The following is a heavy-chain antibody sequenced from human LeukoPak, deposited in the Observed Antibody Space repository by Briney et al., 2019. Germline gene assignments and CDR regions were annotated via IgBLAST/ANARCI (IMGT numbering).Heavy chain of an antibody. J-gene: IGHJ5*02. CDR3: ATLDGDYALGWFDP. CDR1: GGTFSSYA. D-gene: IGHD4-17*01. V-gene: IGHV1-69*05. Sequence: SVKVSCKASGGTFSSYAISWVRQAPGQGLERMGGIIPIFGTANYAQKFQGRVTITTDESTSTAYMELSSLRSEGTAVYYCATLDGDYALGWFDPWGQGTLVTVSS. CDR2: IIPIFGTA.